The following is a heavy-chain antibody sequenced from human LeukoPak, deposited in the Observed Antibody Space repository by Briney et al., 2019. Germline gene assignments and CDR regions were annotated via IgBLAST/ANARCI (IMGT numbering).Heavy chain of an antibody. V-gene: IGHV4-39*01. CDR3: ARRLALPGIAAVEDY. D-gene: IGHD6-13*01. J-gene: IGHJ4*02. CDR1: GGSISSSSYY. CDR2: IYYSGST. Sequence: PSESLSLTCTVSGGSISSSSYYWGWIRQPPGKGLEWIGSIYYSGSTYYNPSLKSRVTISVDTSKNQFSLKLSSVTAADTAVYYCARRLALPGIAAVEDYWGQGTLVTVSS.